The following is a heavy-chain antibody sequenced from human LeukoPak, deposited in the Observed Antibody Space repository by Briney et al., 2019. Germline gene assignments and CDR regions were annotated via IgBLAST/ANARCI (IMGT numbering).Heavy chain of an antibody. D-gene: IGHD2-15*01. CDR1: GGSISSGGYY. CDR3: ARKEVVVAATGAFDI. J-gene: IGHJ3*02. CDR2: FYYSGST. V-gene: IGHV4-31*03. Sequence: SETLSLTCTISGGSISSGGYYWSWIRQHPGKGLEWIGYFYYSGSTYYNPSLKSRVTISVDTSKNQFSLKLSSVTAADTAVYYCARKEVVVAATGAFDIWGQGTMVTVSS.